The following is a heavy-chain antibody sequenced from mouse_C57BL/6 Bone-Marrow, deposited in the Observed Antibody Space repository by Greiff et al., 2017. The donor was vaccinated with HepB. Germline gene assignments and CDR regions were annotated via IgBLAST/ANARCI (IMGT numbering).Heavy chain of an antibody. CDR2: ISNGGGST. CDR1: GFTFSDYY. D-gene: IGHD2-4*01. J-gene: IGHJ3*01. Sequence: EVQGVESGGGLVQPGGSLKLSCAASGFTFSDYYMYWVRQTPEKRLEWVAYISNGGGSTYYPDTVKGRFTISRDNAKNTLYLQMSRLKSEDTAMYCCARHNDYDAFAYWGQGTLVTVSA. CDR3: ARHNDYDAFAY. V-gene: IGHV5-12*01.